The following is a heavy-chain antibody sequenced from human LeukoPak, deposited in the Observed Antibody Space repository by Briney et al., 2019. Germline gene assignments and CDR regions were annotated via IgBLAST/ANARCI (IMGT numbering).Heavy chain of an antibody. D-gene: IGHD2-15*01. Sequence: SVNVSCKASGGTFSSYAISWVRQAPGQGLEWMGGIIPIFGTANYAQKFQGRGTITADESTSTAYMELSSLRSEDTAVYYCASQSPRAYCSGGSCYYDAFDIWGQGTMVTVSS. CDR2: IIPIFGTA. CDR3: ASQSPRAYCSGGSCYYDAFDI. CDR1: GGTFSSYA. J-gene: IGHJ3*02. V-gene: IGHV1-69*01.